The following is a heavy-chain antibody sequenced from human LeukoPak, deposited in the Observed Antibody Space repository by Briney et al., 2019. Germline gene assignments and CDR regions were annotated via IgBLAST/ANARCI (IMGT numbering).Heavy chain of an antibody. D-gene: IGHD2-15*01. CDR1: GFTVSSNY. Sequence: GSLRLSCAASGFTVSSNYMSWVRQAPGKGLEWVSVIYSGGSTYYADSVKGRFTISRDNSKNTLHLQMNSLRAEDTAAYYCAKFAQRYCSGGSCHPFDYWGQGTLVTVSS. V-gene: IGHV3-53*01. CDR2: IYSGGST. CDR3: AKFAQRYCSGGSCHPFDY. J-gene: IGHJ4*02.